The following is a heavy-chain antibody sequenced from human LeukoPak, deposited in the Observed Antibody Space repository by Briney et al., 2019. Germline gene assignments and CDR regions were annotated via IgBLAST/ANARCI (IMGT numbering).Heavy chain of an antibody. CDR3: ARGVEPLAANTLAY. CDR1: GFIFSKYS. Sequence: GGSLRLSCAGFGFIFSKYSMIWVRQAPGKGPEWISYISGTSRTTYFADSVQGRFTISRDNSKNTLYLEMNSLSPDDTAVYYCARGVEPLAANTLAYWGQGTLVTVSS. D-gene: IGHD1-14*01. V-gene: IGHV3-48*01. CDR2: ISGTSRTT. J-gene: IGHJ4*02.